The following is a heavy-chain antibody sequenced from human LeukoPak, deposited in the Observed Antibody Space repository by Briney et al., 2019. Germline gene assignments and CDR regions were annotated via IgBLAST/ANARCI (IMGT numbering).Heavy chain of an antibody. CDR1: GFTFSSYA. D-gene: IGHD3-10*01. J-gene: IGHJ4*02. CDR2: ISGSGGST. Sequence: GGSLRLSCAASGFTFSSYAMSWVRQAPGKGLEWVSAISGSGGSTYYADSVKGRFTISRDNSKNTLYLQMNSLRAEDTAVYYCAKDGLLWFGELTKTYDYWGQGTLVTVSS. CDR3: AKDGLLWFGELTKTYDY. V-gene: IGHV3-23*01.